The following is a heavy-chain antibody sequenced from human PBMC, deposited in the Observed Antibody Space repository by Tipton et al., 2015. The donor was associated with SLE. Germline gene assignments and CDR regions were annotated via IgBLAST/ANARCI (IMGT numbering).Heavy chain of an antibody. CDR3: AREGGYAGSGSYGTV. CDR1: CDSIRNYY. Sequence: TLSLTCSVSCDSIRNYYWTWIRQPAGKGLEWIGRIYSSGNTNYNPSLKSRVTLSVDTSKNQFSLKLSSVTAADTAVYYCAREGGYAGSGSYGTVWGQGTTVTVSS. V-gene: IGHV4-4*07. J-gene: IGHJ6*02. D-gene: IGHD3-10*01. CDR2: IYSSGNT.